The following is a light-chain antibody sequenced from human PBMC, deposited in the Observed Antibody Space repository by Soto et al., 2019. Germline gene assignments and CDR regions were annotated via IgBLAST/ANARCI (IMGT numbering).Light chain of an antibody. CDR2: DAS. CDR3: QHYGSSSNT. V-gene: IGKV3-20*01. J-gene: IGKJ5*01. Sequence: EIVLTQSPATLSLSPGERATLSCRASQSVSSYLAWYQQKPGQAPRLLIYDASSRATDIPDRFSGSGSGTDFTLTISRLEPEDFAVYYCQHYGSSSNTFGQGTRLEIK. CDR1: QSVSSY.